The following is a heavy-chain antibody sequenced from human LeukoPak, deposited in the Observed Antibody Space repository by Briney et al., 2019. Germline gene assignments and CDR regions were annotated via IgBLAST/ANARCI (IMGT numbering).Heavy chain of an antibody. Sequence: ASVKVSCKASGYTFTSYGISWVRQAPGQGLEWMGWISAYNGNTNYAQKLQGRVTMTTDTPTSTAYMELRSLRSDDTAVYYCARDMDIVATIFFDYWGQGTLVTVSS. D-gene: IGHD5-12*01. CDR2: ISAYNGNT. CDR3: ARDMDIVATIFFDY. CDR1: GYTFTSYG. J-gene: IGHJ4*02. V-gene: IGHV1-18*01.